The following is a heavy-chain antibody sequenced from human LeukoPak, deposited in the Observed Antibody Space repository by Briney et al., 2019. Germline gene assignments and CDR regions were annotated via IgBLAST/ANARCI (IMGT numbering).Heavy chain of an antibody. CDR2: IYYGGST. V-gene: IGHV4-59*01. CDR3: ARGDDYGDYEAY. D-gene: IGHD4-17*01. CDR1: GGSISSYY. Sequence: PSQTLSLTCTVSGGSISSYYWSWIRQPPGKGLEWIGYIYYGGSTNYNPSLKSRVTISVDTSKNQFSLKLSSVTAADTAVYYCARGDDYGDYEAYWGQGTLVTVSS. J-gene: IGHJ4*02.